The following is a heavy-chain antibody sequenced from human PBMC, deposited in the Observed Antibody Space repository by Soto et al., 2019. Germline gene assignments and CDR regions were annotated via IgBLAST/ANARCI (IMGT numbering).Heavy chain of an antibody. D-gene: IGHD5-12*01. CDR3: AQGGYDLGECDY. Sequence: QVQLVESGGGVVQPGRSLRLSCAASGFTFSSYGMHWVRQAPGKGLEWVAVIWYDGSNKYYADSVKGRFTISRDNSKNTLYLQMNSLRAEDTAVYYWAQGGYDLGECDYWGQGTLVTVSS. J-gene: IGHJ4*02. V-gene: IGHV3-33*01. CDR1: GFTFSSYG. CDR2: IWYDGSNK.